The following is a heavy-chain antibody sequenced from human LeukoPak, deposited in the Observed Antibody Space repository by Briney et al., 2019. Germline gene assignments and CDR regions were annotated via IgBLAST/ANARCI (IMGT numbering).Heavy chain of an antibody. CDR2: INHSGST. D-gene: IGHD2-21*02. J-gene: IGHJ5*02. Sequence: SETLSLTCAVYGGSFSGYYWSWIRQPPGKGLEWIGEINHSGSTNYNPSLKGRVTISVDTSKNQFSLKLSSVTAADTAVYYCARGGRHIVVVTAITYNWFDPWGQGTLVTVSS. CDR3: ARGGRHIVVVTAITYNWFDP. CDR1: GGSFSGYY. V-gene: IGHV4-34*01.